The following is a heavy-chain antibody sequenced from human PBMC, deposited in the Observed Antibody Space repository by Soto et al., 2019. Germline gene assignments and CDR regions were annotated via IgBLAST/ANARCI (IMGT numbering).Heavy chain of an antibody. Sequence: ASVKVSCKVSGYTLTELSMHWVRQAPGKGLEWMGGFDPEDGETIYAQKFQGRVTMTEDTSTDTAYMELSSLRSEDMAVYYCARDSGYCSGGSCQIEGPIDYWGQGTLVTVSS. V-gene: IGHV1-24*01. J-gene: IGHJ4*02. D-gene: IGHD2-15*01. CDR2: FDPEDGET. CDR3: ARDSGYCSGGSCQIEGPIDY. CDR1: GYTLTELS.